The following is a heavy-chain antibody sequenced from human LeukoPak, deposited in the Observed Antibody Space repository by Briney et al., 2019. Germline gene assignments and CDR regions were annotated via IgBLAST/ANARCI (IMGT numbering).Heavy chain of an antibody. D-gene: IGHD4-11*01. J-gene: IGHJ5*02. CDR2: IYPGDSDT. Sequence: GESLKISCKGSGYSFTNFWIAWVRQMPGKGLEWMGIIYPGDSDTRYSPSFQGQVTISADKSISTAYLQWSSLKASDTAMYFCARRVTVTTQQNWFDPWGQGTLVTVSS. CDR3: ARRVTVTTQQNWFDP. V-gene: IGHV5-51*01. CDR1: GYSFTNFW.